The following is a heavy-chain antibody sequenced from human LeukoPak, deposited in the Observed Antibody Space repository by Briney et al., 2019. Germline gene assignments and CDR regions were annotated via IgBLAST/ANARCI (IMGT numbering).Heavy chain of an antibody. D-gene: IGHD4-17*01. Sequence: PLETLSLTCTVSGGPISSHYWSWIRQPPGKGLEWIGSMLYSGTAYYNPSLKSRVTISVDTSKNQFSLKLRSVTAADTAVYYCARAPTVTNHYYSWFDPWGQGTLVTVSS. V-gene: IGHV4-59*11. CDR2: MLYSGTA. CDR3: ARAPTVTNHYYSWFDP. J-gene: IGHJ5*02. CDR1: GGPISSHY.